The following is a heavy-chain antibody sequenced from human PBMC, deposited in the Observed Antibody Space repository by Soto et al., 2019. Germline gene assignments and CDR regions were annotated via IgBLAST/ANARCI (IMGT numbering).Heavy chain of an antibody. V-gene: IGHV1-58*01. Sequence: SVKVSCKASGFTFTSSAVQWVRQARGQRLEWIGWIIVGSGNTNYAQKFQERVTITRDMSTSTAYMELSSLRSEDTAVYYCAADRYCTNGVCPDDAFDIWGQGTVVTVSS. CDR1: GFTFTSSA. CDR3: AADRYCTNGVCPDDAFDI. CDR2: IIVGSGNT. D-gene: IGHD2-8*01. J-gene: IGHJ3*02.